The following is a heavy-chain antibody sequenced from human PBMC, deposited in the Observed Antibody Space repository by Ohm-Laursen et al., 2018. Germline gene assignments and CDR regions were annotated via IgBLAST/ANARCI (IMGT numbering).Heavy chain of an antibody. D-gene: IGHD3-10*01. Sequence: SLRLSCAASGFTFSDYYMTWVRQAPGTGLEWVGRIKSKTDGGTTDYAAPVKGRFTISRDDSKNTLYLQMNSLRTEDTAVYYCIADAGKYWGQGTLVTVSS. CDR1: GFTFSDYY. CDR2: IKSKTDGGTT. CDR3: IADAGKY. V-gene: IGHV3-15*01. J-gene: IGHJ4*02.